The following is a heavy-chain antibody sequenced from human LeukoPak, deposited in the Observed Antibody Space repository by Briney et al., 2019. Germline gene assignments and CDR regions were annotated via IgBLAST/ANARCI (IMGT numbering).Heavy chain of an antibody. V-gene: IGHV1-69*05. J-gene: IGHJ4*02. CDR2: IIPIFGTA. D-gene: IGHD6-13*01. Sequence: ASVKVSCKASGGTFSSYAISWVRQAPGQGLEWMGGIIPIFGTANYAQKFQGRVTITTDESTSTAYMELSSLRSEDTAVYYCARARGAGKVAYFDYWGQGTLVTVSS. CDR1: GGTFSSYA. CDR3: ARARGAGKVAYFDY.